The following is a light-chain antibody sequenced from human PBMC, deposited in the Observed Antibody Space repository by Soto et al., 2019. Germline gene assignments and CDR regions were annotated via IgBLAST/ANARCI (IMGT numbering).Light chain of an antibody. CDR3: QQYNSWPRT. CDR1: QSVNSN. Sequence: EIVMTQSPATLSVSPGERATLSCRASQSVNSNLAWYQQKPGQAPRLLIYGASSRDTGIPARFSGSGSGTEFTLTITSLQSEDFAVYYCQQYNSWPRTFGQGTKVEIK. CDR2: GAS. J-gene: IGKJ1*01. V-gene: IGKV3-15*01.